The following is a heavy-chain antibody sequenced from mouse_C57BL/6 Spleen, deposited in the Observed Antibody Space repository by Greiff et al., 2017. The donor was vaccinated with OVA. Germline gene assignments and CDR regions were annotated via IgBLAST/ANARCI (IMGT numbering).Heavy chain of an antibody. J-gene: IGHJ1*03. CDR1: GYSFTGYY. CDR3: ARGAGTGYFDV. CDR2: INPSTGGT. Sequence: VQLQQSGPELVKPGASVKISCKASGYSFTGYYMNWVKQSPEKSFEWIGEINPSTGGTTYNQKFKAKATLTVDKSSSTAYMQLKSLTSEDSAVYYCARGAGTGYFDVWGTGTTVTVSS. V-gene: IGHV1-42*01. D-gene: IGHD3-3*01.